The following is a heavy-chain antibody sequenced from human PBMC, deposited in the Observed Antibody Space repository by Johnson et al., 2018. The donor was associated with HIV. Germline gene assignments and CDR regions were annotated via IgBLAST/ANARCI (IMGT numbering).Heavy chain of an antibody. CDR2: ISSSGSTI. J-gene: IGHJ3*02. D-gene: IGHD5-12*01. CDR1: GFTFSDYY. Sequence: VQLVESGGGLVQPGGSLRLSCAASGFTFSDYYMTWIRQAPGKGLEWVSYISSSGSTIYYADSVKGRFTISRDNAKNSLYLQMNSLGAGDTAVYYCAKDQHGPLVPTVMRDDAFDIWGQGTMVTVSS. CDR3: AKDQHGPLVPTVMRDDAFDI. V-gene: IGHV3-11*04.